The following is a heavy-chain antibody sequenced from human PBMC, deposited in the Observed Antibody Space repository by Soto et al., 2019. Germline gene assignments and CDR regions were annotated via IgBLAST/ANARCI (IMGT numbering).Heavy chain of an antibody. CDR3: ARTIVVVPAAIRGWFDP. CDR2: IYHSGST. Sequence: PSETLSLTCAVSGGYISSSNWWSWVRQPPGKGLEWIGEIYHSGSTNYNPSLKSRVTISVDKSKNQFSLKLSSVTAADTAVYYCARTIVVVPAAIRGWFDPWGQGTLVTVSS. J-gene: IGHJ5*02. CDR1: GGYISSSNW. V-gene: IGHV4-4*02. D-gene: IGHD2-2*02.